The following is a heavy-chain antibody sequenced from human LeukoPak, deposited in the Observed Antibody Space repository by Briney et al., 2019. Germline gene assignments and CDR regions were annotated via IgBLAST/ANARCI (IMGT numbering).Heavy chain of an antibody. Sequence: PWETLSLTCTVSGGSISTYYWSWIRQPPGKGLEWIGYIYYTGSTSYNPSLKSRVTISVDTSKNQISLKLSSVTAADTAMYYCARDRFSGSYSDYWGQGTLVTVSS. CDR1: GGSISTYY. CDR3: ARDRFSGSYSDY. V-gene: IGHV4-59*01. J-gene: IGHJ4*02. CDR2: IYYTGST. D-gene: IGHD1-26*01.